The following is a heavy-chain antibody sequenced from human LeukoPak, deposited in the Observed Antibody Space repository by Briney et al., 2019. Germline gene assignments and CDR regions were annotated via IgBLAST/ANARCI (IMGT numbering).Heavy chain of an antibody. CDR1: GGSFSGYY. CDR2: INHSGST. V-gene: IGHV4-34*01. J-gene: IGHJ4*02. D-gene: IGHD3-10*01. Sequence: SETLSLTCAVYGGSFSGYYWSWIRQPPGKGLEWIGEINHSGSTNYNPSLKSRVTISVDTSKNQFSLKLSSVTAADTAVYYCARHVELTYYYGSGSYFRGFDYWGQGTLVTVSS. CDR3: ARHVELTYYYGSGSYFRGFDY.